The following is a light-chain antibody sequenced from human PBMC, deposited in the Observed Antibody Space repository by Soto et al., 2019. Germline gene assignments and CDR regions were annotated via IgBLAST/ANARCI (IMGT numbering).Light chain of an antibody. Sequence: QSERTNAPSASGVPGQSRSIFRTGNSSDVGGYNYVSWYQQHPGRAPKLMIYEVSKRPSGVPDRFSGSKSGNTASLTVSGLQPEDEADYYCSSYAGSSNLGVFGGGTKVTVL. J-gene: IGLJ2*01. CDR1: SSDVGGYNY. CDR2: EVS. CDR3: SSYAGSSNLGV. V-gene: IGLV2-8*01.